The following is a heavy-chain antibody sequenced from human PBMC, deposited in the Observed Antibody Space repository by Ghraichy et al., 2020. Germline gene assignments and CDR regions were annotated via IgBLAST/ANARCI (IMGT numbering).Heavy chain of an antibody. CDR1: GFTFNTYY. J-gene: IGHJ4*02. D-gene: IGHD5-18*01. CDR3: GRGGYIYGSNPVDY. V-gene: IGHV3-7*04. CDR2: IKQDGSER. Sequence: GGSLRLSCAASGFTFNTYYMTWVRQAPGRGLEWVANIKQDGSERYYVDSVKGRFTISRDNAKDSVYLQMNSLRAEDTAVYFCGRGGYIYGSNPVDYWGQGTQVTVS.